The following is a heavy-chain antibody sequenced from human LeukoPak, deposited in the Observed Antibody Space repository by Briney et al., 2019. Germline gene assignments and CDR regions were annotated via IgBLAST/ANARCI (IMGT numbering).Heavy chain of an antibody. V-gene: IGHV4-39*01. CDR1: GGSISSSDYY. CDR3: VRGVGVSRFNYLDS. J-gene: IGHJ4*02. Sequence: SETLSLTCTVSGGSISSSDYYWGWIRQPPGKGLEWIGSIYYSGSTYYNPSLKSRVTISVDTSKNQFSLKLNSVTAADTAVYYCVRGVGVSRFNYLDSWGQGTLVIVSS. CDR2: IYYSGST. D-gene: IGHD6-13*01.